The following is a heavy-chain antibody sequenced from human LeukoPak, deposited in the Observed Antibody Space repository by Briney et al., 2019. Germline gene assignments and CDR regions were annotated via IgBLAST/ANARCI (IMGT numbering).Heavy chain of an antibody. J-gene: IGHJ6*03. CDR1: GGSISSYY. D-gene: IGHD1-26*01. V-gene: IGHV4-4*07. CDR2: IYSSGST. Sequence: SETLSLTCTDSGGSISSYYWSWIRQPAGKGLEWIGHIYSSGSTTYNPSLKSRVTMSVDTSKNQFSLRLSSVTAADTAVYYCARESADQWGYYYYMDVWGKGTTVTVSS. CDR3: ARESADQWGYYYYMDV.